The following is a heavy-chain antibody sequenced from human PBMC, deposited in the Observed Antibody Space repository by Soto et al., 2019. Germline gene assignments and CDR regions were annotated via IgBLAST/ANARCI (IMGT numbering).Heavy chain of an antibody. CDR1: GFTFSSYA. D-gene: IGHD6-13*01. V-gene: IGHV3-64D*06. CDR2: ISSNGGST. Sequence: GGSLRLSCSASGFTFSSYAMHWVRQAPGKGLEYASAISSNGGSTYYADSVKGRLTSSRDNSKNTLYLQMSSLRAEDTAVYYCVKEGYSSSWYGTPLYGMDVWGQGTTVTVSS. CDR3: VKEGYSSSWYGTPLYGMDV. J-gene: IGHJ6*02.